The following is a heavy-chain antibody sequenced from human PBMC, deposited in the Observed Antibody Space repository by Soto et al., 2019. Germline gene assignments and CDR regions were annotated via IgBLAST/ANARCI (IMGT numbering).Heavy chain of an antibody. J-gene: IGHJ6*02. D-gene: IGHD2-2*01. CDR3: AICRFQQYQLLRPNYYYYGIDV. V-gene: IGHV4-34*01. CDR2: INHSGST. Sequence: SETLSLTCAVYGGSFSGYYWSWIRQPLGKGLEWIGEINHSGSTNYNPSLKSRVTISVDTSKNQFSLKLSSVTAADTAVYYCAICRFQQYQLLRPNYYYYGIDVWGQGTTVTVSS. CDR1: GGSFSGYY.